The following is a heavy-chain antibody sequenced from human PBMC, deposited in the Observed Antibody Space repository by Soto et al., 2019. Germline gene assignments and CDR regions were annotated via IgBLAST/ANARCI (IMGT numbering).Heavy chain of an antibody. CDR2: IIPIFGTA. CDR1: GGTFSSYA. V-gene: IGHV1-69*05. D-gene: IGHD4-17*01. Sequence: KELGASVKVSCKASGGTFSSYAISWVRQAPGQELEWMGGIIPIFGTANYAQKFQGRVTINNDESTIIAYMELSSLRSEDTAVYYFARDYGGNALLDYYGMDVWGQGTTVTVSS. CDR3: ARDYGGNALLDYYGMDV. J-gene: IGHJ6*02.